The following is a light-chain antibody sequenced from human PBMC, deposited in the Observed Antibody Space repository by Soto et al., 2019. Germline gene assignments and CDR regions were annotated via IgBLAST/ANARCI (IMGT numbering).Light chain of an antibody. CDR3: QQYGSSPPLT. J-gene: IGKJ4*01. V-gene: IGKV3-20*01. Sequence: EIVLTQSPGTLSLSPGERATLSCRASQSVSSIYLARYQQKPGQAPRLIIYGASNRATGIPDRFSGRGSGTDFTLTISRLEPEDFAVYYCQQYGSSPPLTFGVGTKVEIK. CDR2: GAS. CDR1: QSVSSIY.